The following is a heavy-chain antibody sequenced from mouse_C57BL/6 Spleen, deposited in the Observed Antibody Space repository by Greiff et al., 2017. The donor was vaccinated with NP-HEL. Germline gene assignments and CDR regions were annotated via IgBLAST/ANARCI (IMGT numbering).Heavy chain of an antibody. CDR3: ARFDYGSGYYFDY. Sequence: EVKLVESGGGLVKPGGSLKLSCAASGFTFSDYGMHWVRQAPEKGLEWVAYISSGSSTIYYADTVKGRFTISRDNAKNTLFLQMTSLRSEDTAMYYCARFDYGSGYYFDYWGQGTTLTVSS. CDR1: GFTFSDYG. CDR2: ISSGSSTI. D-gene: IGHD2-2*01. V-gene: IGHV5-17*01. J-gene: IGHJ2*01.